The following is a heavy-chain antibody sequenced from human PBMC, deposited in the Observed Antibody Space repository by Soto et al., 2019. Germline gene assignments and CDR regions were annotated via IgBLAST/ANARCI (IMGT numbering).Heavy chain of an antibody. Sequence: QVQLQESGPGLVKPSQTLSLTCTVSGGSISSGDYYWSWIRQPPGKGLEWIGYIYYSGSTYYNPSLKSRVTISVDTSKNQFSLKLSSVTAADTAVYYCARGPGVVVVAATWGAFDIWGQGTMVTVSS. CDR2: IYYSGST. V-gene: IGHV4-30-4*01. J-gene: IGHJ3*02. CDR3: ARGPGVVVVAATWGAFDI. D-gene: IGHD2-15*01. CDR1: GGSISSGDYY.